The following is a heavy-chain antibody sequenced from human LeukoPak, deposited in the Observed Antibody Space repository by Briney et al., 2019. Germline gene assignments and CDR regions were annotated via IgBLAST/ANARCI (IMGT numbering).Heavy chain of an antibody. CDR3: ARDGHYDFWSGYYVYFDC. Sequence: SETLSLTCTVSGGSISSYYWSWLRQPAGKGLEWIGRIYTSGSTNYNPSLKSRVTMSLDTSKNQFSLQLSSVTAADTAVYYCARDGHYDFWSGYYVYFDCWGQGTLVTVSS. CDR1: GGSISSYY. J-gene: IGHJ4*02. CDR2: IYTSGST. D-gene: IGHD3-3*01. V-gene: IGHV4-4*07.